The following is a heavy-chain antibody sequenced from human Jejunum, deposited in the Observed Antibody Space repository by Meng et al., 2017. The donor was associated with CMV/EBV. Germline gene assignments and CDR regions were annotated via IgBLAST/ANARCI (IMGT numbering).Heavy chain of an antibody. Sequence: LRLSCAASGFSFSTFAMNWVRQAPGKGLEWVSSISESGDTTDYADSVKGRFTISRDNSKSTLYLQMSGLRGEDTAVYHCAKQYLPGAPWGQGTLVTVSS. V-gene: IGHV3-23*01. CDR2: ISESGDTT. CDR1: GFSFSTFA. J-gene: IGHJ5*02. D-gene: IGHD2-8*02. CDR3: AKQYLPGAP.